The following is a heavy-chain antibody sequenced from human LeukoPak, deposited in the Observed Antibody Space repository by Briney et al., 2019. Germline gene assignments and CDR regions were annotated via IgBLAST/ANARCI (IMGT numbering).Heavy chain of an antibody. V-gene: IGHV3-48*03. D-gene: IGHD6-19*01. CDR1: RFTFSSYD. J-gene: IGHJ4*02. CDR3: ALLAVASDFDY. CDR2: IASSGTTI. Sequence: PGGSLRLSCAASRFTFSSYDMYWVRQAPGKGLEWVSNIASSGTTIYYADSVKGRFSISRDNAMSSLYLQMNSLRVEDTAVYYCALLAVASDFDYWGQGALVTVSS.